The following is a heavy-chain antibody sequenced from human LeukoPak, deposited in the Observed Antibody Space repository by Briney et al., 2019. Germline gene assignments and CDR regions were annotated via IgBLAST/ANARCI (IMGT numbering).Heavy chain of an antibody. V-gene: IGHV3-7*01. CDR3: ASPPPGGYCSGGSCSHY. CDR1: GFTFSSYW. Sequence: GGSLRLSCAASGFTFSSYWMSWVRQAPGKGLEWVANIKQDGSEKYYVDSVKGRFTISRDNAKNSLYLQMNSLRAEDTAVYYCASPPPGGYCSGGSCSHYWGQGTLVTVSS. D-gene: IGHD2-15*01. J-gene: IGHJ4*02. CDR2: IKQDGSEK.